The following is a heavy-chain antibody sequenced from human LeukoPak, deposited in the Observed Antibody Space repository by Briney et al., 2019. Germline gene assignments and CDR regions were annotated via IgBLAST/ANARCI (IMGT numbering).Heavy chain of an antibody. J-gene: IGHJ6*03. D-gene: IGHD3-10*01. CDR1: GFRFSSYW. CDR3: AKWPYGSGGFYYYHMDV. CDR2: IKEDGNEK. Sequence: GGSLRLSCAASGFRFSSYWMSWVRQAPGKGLEWVANIKEDGNEKYYVDSVKGRFTISRDNAKKSLYLQMNSLRAEDTAVYYCAKWPYGSGGFYYYHMDVWGQGTTVTVSS. V-gene: IGHV3-7*01.